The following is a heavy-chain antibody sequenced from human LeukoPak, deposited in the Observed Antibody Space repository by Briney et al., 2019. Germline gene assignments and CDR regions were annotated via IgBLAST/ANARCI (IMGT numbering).Heavy chain of an antibody. D-gene: IGHD3-9*01. CDR2: IYYTGST. CDR1: GASMSDYY. J-gene: IGHJ4*02. Sequence: SETLSLTCTVSGASMSDYYWSWIRQPPGKGLEWIGYIYYTGSTNYNPSLKSRVTVSVDTSKNQISLKLSSVTAADSAVYYCVRRVRYFGQNDYWGQGTLVTVSS. V-gene: IGHV4-59*08. CDR3: VRRVRYFGQNDY.